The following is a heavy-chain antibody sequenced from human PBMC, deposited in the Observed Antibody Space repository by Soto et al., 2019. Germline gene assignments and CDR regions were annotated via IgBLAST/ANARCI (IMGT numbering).Heavy chain of an antibody. CDR3: AKSLRGYSYGSPLYFYYYGMDV. Sequence: GGSLRLSCAASGFTFADYAMHWVRQAPGKGLEWVSLISWDGGSTYYADSVKGRFTISRDNSKNSLYLQMNSLRAEDPALYYCAKSLRGYSYGSPLYFYYYGMDVWGQGTTVTVSS. CDR1: GFTFADYA. J-gene: IGHJ6*02. V-gene: IGHV3-43D*03. CDR2: ISWDGGST. D-gene: IGHD5-18*01.